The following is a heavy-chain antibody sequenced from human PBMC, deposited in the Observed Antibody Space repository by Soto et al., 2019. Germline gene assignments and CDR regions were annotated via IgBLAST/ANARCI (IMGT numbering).Heavy chain of an antibody. Sequence: QITLKESGPPLMRPAQTLTLTCAFSGFSLTTTHMGVAWIRQPPGKALEWLALIYWDDDKRYSPSLKNRLAISKDTSRNRVVLTITNLNPEDTGPYFCAHAGDYDLLSFDHWDPGTLITVSS. CDR3: AHAGDYDLLSFDH. D-gene: IGHD4-17*01. CDR2: IYWDDDK. V-gene: IGHV2-5*02. CDR1: GFSLTTTHMG. J-gene: IGHJ4*02.